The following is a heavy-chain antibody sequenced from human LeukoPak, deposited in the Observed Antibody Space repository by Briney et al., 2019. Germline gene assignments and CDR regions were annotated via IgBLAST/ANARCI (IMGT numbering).Heavy chain of an antibody. CDR1: GGSFSGYY. V-gene: IGHV4-34*01. CDR3: ARGFATWDY. J-gene: IGHJ4*02. Sequence: SETLSLTCAVYGGSFSGYYWSWIRQPPGKGLEWIGEINHSGSTNYNPSLKSRVTISVDTSKNQFSLKLSSVTAADTAVYYCARGFATWDYWGQGTLVTVSS. CDR2: INHSGST.